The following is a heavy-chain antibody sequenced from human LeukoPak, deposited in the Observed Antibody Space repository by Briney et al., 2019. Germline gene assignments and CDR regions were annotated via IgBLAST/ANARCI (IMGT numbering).Heavy chain of an antibody. J-gene: IGHJ4*02. CDR3: AKDNYRYCSSTSCHLFDY. CDR1: GFTFSSYG. Sequence: PGGSLRLSCAASGFTFSSYGMHWVRQAPGKGLEWVAFIRYDGSNKYYADSVKGRFTISRDNSKNTLYLQMNSLRAEDTAVYYCAKDNYRYCSSTSCHLFDYWGQGTLVTVSS. CDR2: IRYDGSNK. V-gene: IGHV3-30*02. D-gene: IGHD2-2*01.